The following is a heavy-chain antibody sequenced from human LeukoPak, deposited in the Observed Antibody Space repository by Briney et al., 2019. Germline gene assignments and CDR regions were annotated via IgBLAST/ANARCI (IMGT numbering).Heavy chain of an antibody. CDR2: IYSGGST. D-gene: IGHD2-2*01. J-gene: IGHJ4*02. CDR3: AREPYCSSTSCAGYFDY. Sequence: PGGSLRLSCAASGFTVSSNYMSWVRQAPGMGLEWVSVIYSGGSTYYADSVKGRFTISRDNSKNTLYLRMNSLRAEDTAVYYCAREPYCSSTSCAGYFDYWGQGTLVTVSS. V-gene: IGHV3-53*01. CDR1: GFTVSSNY.